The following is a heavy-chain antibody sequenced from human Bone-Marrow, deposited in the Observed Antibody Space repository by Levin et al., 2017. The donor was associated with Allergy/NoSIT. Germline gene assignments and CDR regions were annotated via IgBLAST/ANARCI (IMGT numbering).Heavy chain of an antibody. J-gene: IGHJ4*02. CDR2: ISGSGGST. CDR3: AKAPGEAAAGEFVDS. D-gene: IGHD6-13*01. CDR1: GFTFSTYA. Sequence: GESLKISCAAPGFTFSTYAMSWVRQAPGKGLEWVSAISGSGGSTYYADSVKGRSTISRDNSKNTLYLQMNSLRAEDTAVYYCAKAPGEAAAGEFVDSWGQGTLITVSS. V-gene: IGHV3-23*01.